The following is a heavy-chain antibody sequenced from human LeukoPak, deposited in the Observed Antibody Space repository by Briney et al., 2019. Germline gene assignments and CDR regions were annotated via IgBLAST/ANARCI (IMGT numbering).Heavy chain of an antibody. V-gene: IGHV4-4*07. Sequence: PSETLSLTCTVSGGSIGSYYWSWIRQPAGKGLEWIGRIFTSGSTDYNASLKSRVTMSVDTSKNQFSLKLTSATAADTAVYYCARDAGEDQFDYWGQGIPVTVSS. CDR2: IFTSGST. CDR3: ARDAGEDQFDY. CDR1: GGSIGSYY. D-gene: IGHD3-10*01. J-gene: IGHJ4*02.